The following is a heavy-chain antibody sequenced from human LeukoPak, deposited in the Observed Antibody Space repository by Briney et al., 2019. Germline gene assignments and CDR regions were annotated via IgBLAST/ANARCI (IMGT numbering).Heavy chain of an antibody. J-gene: IGHJ4*02. V-gene: IGHV1-2*02. CDR1: GYTFTGYY. CDR3: ARDRREQQLVEGPYYFDY. D-gene: IGHD6-13*01. CDR2: INPNSGGT. Sequence: ASVKVSCKATGYTFTGYYMHCVRQAPGQGLEWMGWINPNSGGTNYAQKFQGRVTMTRDTSISTAYMELSRLRSDDTAVYYCARDRREQQLVEGPYYFDYWGQGTLVTVSS.